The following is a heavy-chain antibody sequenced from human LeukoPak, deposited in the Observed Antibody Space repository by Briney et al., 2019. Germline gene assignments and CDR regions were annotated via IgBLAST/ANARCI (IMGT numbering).Heavy chain of an antibody. V-gene: IGHV3-53*01. J-gene: IGHJ4*02. CDR2: IYKDGRT. D-gene: IGHD5-18*01. Sequence: GGSLRLSCAASGFIVSSNYMTWVRQAPGKGLEWVSVIYKDGRTFYADSVKGRFTISRDNSKNTLYLQMNSLRAEDTAVYYCAKGDLYSYGSVDYWGQGTLVTVSS. CDR3: AKGDLYSYGSVDY. CDR1: GFIVSSNY.